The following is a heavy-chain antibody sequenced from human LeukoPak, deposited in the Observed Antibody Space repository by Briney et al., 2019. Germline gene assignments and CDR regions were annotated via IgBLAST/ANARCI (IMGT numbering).Heavy chain of an antibody. V-gene: IGHV3-7*01. CDR1: GFTLNNYW. D-gene: IGHD1-26*01. Sequence: PGGSLRLSCEAFGFTLNNYWMAWVRQGPGKGLEWVANIRQDGGDKGHADSVKGRFTISRDNAKNSLYLQMNSLGAEDSGLYYCARDVHGTLDYWGQGILVTVSS. J-gene: IGHJ4*02. CDR3: ARDVHGTLDY. CDR2: IRQDGGDK.